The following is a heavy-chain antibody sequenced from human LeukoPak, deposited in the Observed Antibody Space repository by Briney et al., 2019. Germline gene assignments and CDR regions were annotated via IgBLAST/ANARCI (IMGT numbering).Heavy chain of an antibody. CDR3: ARTKTYYDTLTGLTLNWFDP. CDR1: GYTFTSYG. J-gene: IGHJ5*02. Sequence: ASVKVSCKASGYTFTSYGISWVRQAPGQGLEWMGWISAYNGNTNYAQKLQGRVTMTTDTSTSTAYMELRSLRSDDTAVYYCARTKTYYDTLTGLTLNWFDPWGQGTLVTVSS. V-gene: IGHV1-18*01. D-gene: IGHD3-9*01. CDR2: ISAYNGNT.